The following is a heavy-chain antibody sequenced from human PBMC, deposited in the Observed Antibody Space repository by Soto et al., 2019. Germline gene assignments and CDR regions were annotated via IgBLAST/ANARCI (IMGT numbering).Heavy chain of an antibody. CDR2: IIPIFGTA. Sequence: QVQLVESGAEVKKPGSSVKVSCKASGGTFSSYAISWVRQAPGQGLEWMGGIIPIFGTANYAQKFQGRVTITADKSTSTAYMELSSLRSEDTAVYYCARLTPYCSSTSCYNNNWFDPWGQGTLVTVSS. D-gene: IGHD2-2*02. V-gene: IGHV1-69*06. CDR3: ARLTPYCSSTSCYNNNWFDP. CDR1: GGTFSSYA. J-gene: IGHJ5*02.